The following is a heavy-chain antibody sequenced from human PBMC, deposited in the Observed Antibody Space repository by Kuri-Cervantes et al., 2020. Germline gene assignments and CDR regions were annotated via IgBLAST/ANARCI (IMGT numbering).Heavy chain of an antibody. Sequence: ASVKVSCKASGYTFTSYGISWVRQAPGQGLEWMGWISAYNGNTNYAQKLQGRVTMTEDTSTDTAYMELSSLRSEDTAVYYCARGSLVYFDWLLNIRDDAFDIWGQGTMVTVSS. CDR3: ARGSLVYFDWLLNIRDDAFDI. CDR2: ISAYNGNT. D-gene: IGHD3-9*01. J-gene: IGHJ3*02. CDR1: GYTFTSYG. V-gene: IGHV1-18*01.